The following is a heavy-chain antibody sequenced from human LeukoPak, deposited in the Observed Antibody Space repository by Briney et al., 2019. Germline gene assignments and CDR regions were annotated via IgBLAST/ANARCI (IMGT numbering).Heavy chain of an antibody. D-gene: IGHD2-21*02. V-gene: IGHV3-23*01. CDR3: AKLTARLYYYGMDV. CDR2: ISGSGGST. CDR1: GFTFSGYA. Sequence: SGGSLRLSCAASGFTFSGYAMSWVRQAPGKGLEWVSAISGSGGSTYYADSVKGRFTISRDNSKNTLYLQMNSLRAEDTAVYYCAKLTARLYYYGMDVWGQGTTVTVSS. J-gene: IGHJ6*02.